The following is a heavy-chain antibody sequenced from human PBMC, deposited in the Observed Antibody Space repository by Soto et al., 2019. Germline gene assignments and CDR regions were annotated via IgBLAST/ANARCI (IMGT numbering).Heavy chain of an antibody. CDR2: IMPLYAKP. D-gene: IGHD1-26*01. V-gene: IGHV1-69*01. CDR1: VGTFNTYT. CDR3: ASLNNWSSGDGRIDV. J-gene: IGHJ6*02. Sequence: QVQLVQSGAEVKKPGSSVKVSCTASVGTFNTYTISWVRQVTGQGLEWMGGIMPLYAKPTYAQPFLGRLTIAADERTSTVYMELSSLRSEDTALYYCASLNNWSSGDGRIDVWGRGTAVSVSS.